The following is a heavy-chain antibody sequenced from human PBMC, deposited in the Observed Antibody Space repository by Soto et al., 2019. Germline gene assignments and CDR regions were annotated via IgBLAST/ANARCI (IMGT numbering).Heavy chain of an antibody. V-gene: IGHV4-34*01. CDR3: ATRFWGRYDFWSGYSDGYFDY. J-gene: IGHJ4*02. D-gene: IGHD3-3*01. CDR2: INHSGST. Sequence: SETLSLTCAVYGGSFSGYYWSWIRQPPGKGLEWIGEINHSGSTNYNPSLKSRVTISVDTSKNQFSLKLSSVTAADTAVYYCATRFWGRYDFWSGYSDGYFDYWGQGTLVTVSS. CDR1: GGSFSGYY.